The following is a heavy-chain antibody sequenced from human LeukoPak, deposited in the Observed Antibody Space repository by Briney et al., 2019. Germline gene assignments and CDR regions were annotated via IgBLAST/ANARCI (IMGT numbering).Heavy chain of an antibody. Sequence: PSETLSLTAAVYGGSFSDYWWTWIRQSPGKGLEWIGEVNHSGRNNYNPSLKSRVSISVDRSKQQFSLKLTSATAADTALYYCAIRFGRLVAGGTPFDSWGQGTLVTVSS. V-gene: IGHV4-34*01. CDR3: AIRFGRLVAGGTPFDS. J-gene: IGHJ4*02. CDR2: VNHSGRN. CDR1: GGSFSDYW. D-gene: IGHD6-13*01.